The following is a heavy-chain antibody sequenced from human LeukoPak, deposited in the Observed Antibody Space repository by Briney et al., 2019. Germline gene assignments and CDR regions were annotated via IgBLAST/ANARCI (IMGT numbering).Heavy chain of an antibody. CDR3: ARRGSSHWYFDL. Sequence: SETLSLTCTVSGGSISSYYWSWIRQPPGKGLEWIGYIYYSGSTNYNPSLKSRVTISVDTSKNQFSLKLSSVTAADTAVYYCARRGSSHWYFDLWGRGTLVTVSS. D-gene: IGHD3-10*01. CDR2: IYYSGST. J-gene: IGHJ2*01. V-gene: IGHV4-59*08. CDR1: GGSISSYY.